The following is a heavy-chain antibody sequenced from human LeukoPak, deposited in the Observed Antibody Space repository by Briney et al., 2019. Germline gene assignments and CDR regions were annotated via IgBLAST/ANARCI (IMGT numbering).Heavy chain of an antibody. CDR1: GFTFSSFN. CDR3: AKEQWLGQYFQH. V-gene: IGHV3-23*01. D-gene: IGHD6-19*01. J-gene: IGHJ1*01. CDR2: ISGSGGST. Sequence: GGSLRLSCAASGFTFSSFNMNWVRQAPGKGLEWVSAISGSGGSTYYADSVKGRFTISRDNSKNTLYLQMNSLRAEDTAVYYCAKEQWLGQYFQHWGQGTLVTVSS.